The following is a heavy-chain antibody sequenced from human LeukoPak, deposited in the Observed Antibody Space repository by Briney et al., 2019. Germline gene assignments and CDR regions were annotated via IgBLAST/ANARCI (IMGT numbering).Heavy chain of an antibody. J-gene: IGHJ4*02. Sequence: SQTLSLTCAISGDSVSNNGVAWNWIRQSPSRGLEWLGRTYYWSKWYFDYVVSVESRITINPDTSKNQFSLHLNSVTPEDMAVYYCARGSNSALDQWGQGTLVTVSS. CDR2: TYYWSKWYF. D-gene: IGHD2-21*01. CDR3: ARGSNSALDQ. CDR1: GDSVSNNGVA. V-gene: IGHV6-1*01.